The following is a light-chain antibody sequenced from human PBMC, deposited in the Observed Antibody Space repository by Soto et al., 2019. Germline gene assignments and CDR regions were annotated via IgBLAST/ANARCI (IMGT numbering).Light chain of an antibody. Sequence: QSVLTQPASVSGSPGQSIAISCTGTSSDVGAYNYVSWYLQYPGKAPKLVIFDVIFRPSGVFNRFSGSKSGNTASLTISGLQAEDEADYYCKSFTTSDTYVFGTGTKVTVL. CDR1: SSDVGAYNY. CDR3: KSFTTSDTYV. CDR2: DVI. J-gene: IGLJ1*01. V-gene: IGLV2-14*01.